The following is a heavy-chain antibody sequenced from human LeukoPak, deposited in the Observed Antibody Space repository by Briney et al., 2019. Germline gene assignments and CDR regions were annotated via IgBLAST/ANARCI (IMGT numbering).Heavy chain of an antibody. V-gene: IGHV1-18*01. CDR1: GYTFSSYG. Sequence: ASVEVSFKASGYTFSSYGISWVRQAPGQGLEWMGWISAYNGNTNYAQKLQGRVTMTTDTSTSTAYMELRSLRSDDTGVYYCARDSEVYSSRWDLKFDYWGQGTLVTVSS. CDR2: ISAYNGNT. CDR3: ARDSEVYSSRWDLKFDY. D-gene: IGHD2-2*01. J-gene: IGHJ4*02.